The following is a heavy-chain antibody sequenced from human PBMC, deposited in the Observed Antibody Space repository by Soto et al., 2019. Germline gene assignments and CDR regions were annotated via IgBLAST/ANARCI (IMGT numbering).Heavy chain of an antibody. V-gene: IGHV3-30*18. CDR2: ISYDGSNK. CDR3: AKEPGTKLLWFGELLV. J-gene: IGHJ4*02. CDR1: GFTFSSYG. D-gene: IGHD3-10*01. Sequence: GGSLRLSCAASGFTFSSYGMHWVRQAPGKGLEWVAVISYDGSNKYYADSVKGRFTISRDNSKNTLYLQMNSLRAEGTAVYYCAKEPGTKLLWFGELLVWGQGTLVTVSS.